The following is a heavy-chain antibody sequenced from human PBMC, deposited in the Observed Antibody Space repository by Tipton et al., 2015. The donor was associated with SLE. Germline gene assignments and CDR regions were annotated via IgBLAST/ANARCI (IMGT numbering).Heavy chain of an antibody. J-gene: IGHJ5*02. D-gene: IGHD4-23*01. V-gene: IGHV4-34*01. CDR2: INHSGST. Sequence: TLSLTCAVYGGSFSGYYWSWVRQSPGKGPEWIGEINHSGSTNCNPSLKSRVTISVDTSKIQFSLKLTSVTAADTALYYCARATVVTVVGGRFDPWGQGTLVTVSS. CDR3: ARATVVTVVGGRFDP. CDR1: GGSFSGYY.